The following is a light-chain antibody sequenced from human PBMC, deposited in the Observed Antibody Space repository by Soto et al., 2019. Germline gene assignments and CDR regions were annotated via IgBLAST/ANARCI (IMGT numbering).Light chain of an antibody. CDR3: AAWDDSLSGVL. J-gene: IGLJ7*01. CDR1: SSNIGSNY. Sequence: QSVLTQPPSASGTPGQRVTISCSGSSSNIGSNYVFWYQQLPGTAPKLLIYRSNQQPSGVPDRFSGSKSGTSASLAISGLRSEDEADYYCAAWDDSLSGVLFGGGTQLTVL. V-gene: IGLV1-47*01. CDR2: RSN.